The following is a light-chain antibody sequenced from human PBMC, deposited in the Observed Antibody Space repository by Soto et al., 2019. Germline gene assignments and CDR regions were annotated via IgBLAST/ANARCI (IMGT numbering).Light chain of an antibody. Sequence: QSVLTQPPSVSAAPGQKVTISCSGSSSNIGNNYVSWYQQLPGTAPKLLIYENNKRPSGIPDRFSGSKSGTSATLGITGLQTGDEADYYCGTWGSSRRVFGGGTKLTVL. CDR1: SSNIGNNY. CDR2: ENN. V-gene: IGLV1-51*02. CDR3: GTWGSSRRV. J-gene: IGLJ3*02.